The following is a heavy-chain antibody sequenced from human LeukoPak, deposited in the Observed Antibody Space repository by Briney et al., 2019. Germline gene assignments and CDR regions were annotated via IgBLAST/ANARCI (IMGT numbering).Heavy chain of an antibody. D-gene: IGHD6-6*01. CDR1: GYTFTSYD. CDR2: MNPNSGNT. Sequence: ASVKVSCKASGYTFTSYDINWVRQATGQGLEWMGWMNPNSGNTGYAQKFQGRVTITADKSTSTAYMELSSLRSEDTAVYYCAKDNEYSSSPVDYWGQGTLVTVSS. V-gene: IGHV1-8*01. J-gene: IGHJ4*02. CDR3: AKDNEYSSSPVDY.